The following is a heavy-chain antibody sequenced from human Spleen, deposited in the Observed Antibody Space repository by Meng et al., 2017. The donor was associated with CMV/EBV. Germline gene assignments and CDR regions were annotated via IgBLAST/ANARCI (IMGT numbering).Heavy chain of an antibody. J-gene: IGHJ6*02. Sequence: SETLSLTCTVSGGAISGSRHFWGWIRQPPGKGLEWIGSIYYGGDTHYNPSLNNRVTISVDTSKNQFSLNLNSVTAADTALYFCARRGDYSTSKFYSMDVCGQGTTVTVSS. CDR1: GGAISGSRHF. CDR3: ARRGDYSTSKFYSMDV. CDR2: IYYGGDT. D-gene: IGHD4-11*01. V-gene: IGHV4-39*01.